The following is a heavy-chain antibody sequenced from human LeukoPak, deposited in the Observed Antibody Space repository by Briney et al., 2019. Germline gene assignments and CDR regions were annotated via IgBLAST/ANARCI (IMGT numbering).Heavy chain of an antibody. Sequence: GGSLRLSCVASGFSISTYDMFWVRQPTGKGLEWVSVIGTAGDTYYPDSVKDRFTISRDNVRNSLYLQMINLRAGDTAIHYCARAGKEYQFHGMDVWGQGSTVTVSS. CDR2: IGTAGDT. D-gene: IGHD2-2*01. CDR3: ARAGKEYQFHGMDV. J-gene: IGHJ6*02. CDR1: GFSISTYD. V-gene: IGHV3-13*01.